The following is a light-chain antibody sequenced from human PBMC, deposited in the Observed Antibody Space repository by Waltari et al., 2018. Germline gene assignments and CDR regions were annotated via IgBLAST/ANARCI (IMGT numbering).Light chain of an antibody. V-gene: IGLV2-8*01. Sequence: QSALTQPPSASGSPGQSVTISCTGTSSDVGGYNSVSWYQQHPGKAPKLMIYEVSKRPSGVPDRFSGSKSVNTASLTVSGLQAEDESDFYCSSYAGSNAVLFGGGTKLTVL. J-gene: IGLJ2*01. CDR1: SSDVGGYNS. CDR3: SSYAGSNAVL. CDR2: EVS.